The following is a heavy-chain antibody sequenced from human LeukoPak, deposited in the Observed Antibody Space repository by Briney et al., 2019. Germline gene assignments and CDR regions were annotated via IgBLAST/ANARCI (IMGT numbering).Heavy chain of an antibody. Sequence: GGSLPQTCPSSGFNFNNFASSGVRQAPGKGLEWLSAMTGPADTTYYAESVRGRFTISRDYSKSMVFLQMNSLRVEDTAIYYCPKGAEIYQGGEGTLVTVSS. D-gene: IGHD5-12*01. CDR2: MTGPADTT. CDR3: PKGAEIYQ. CDR1: GFNFNNFA. V-gene: IGHV3-23*01. J-gene: IGHJ4*02.